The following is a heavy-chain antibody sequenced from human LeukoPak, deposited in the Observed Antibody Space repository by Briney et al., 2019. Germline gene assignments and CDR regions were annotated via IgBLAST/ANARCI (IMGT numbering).Heavy chain of an antibody. CDR1: GFTFTSDA. D-gene: IGHD2-15*01. J-gene: IGHJ4*02. V-gene: IGHV3-23*01. CDR3: AKDRGRTWVQVAN. Sequence: GESLSLSCIGTGFTFTSDAMGWVRQAPGKGLGWVSGISGGGGGIFCAVSVKGRFTNSRDDPKNTLYRQMNSLRVEDTAIYYCAKDRGRTWVQVANWGQGTLVTVSS. CDR2: ISGGGGGI.